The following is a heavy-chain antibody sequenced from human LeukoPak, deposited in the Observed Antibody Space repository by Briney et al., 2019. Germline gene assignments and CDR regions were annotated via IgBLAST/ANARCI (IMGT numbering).Heavy chain of an antibody. V-gene: IGHV4-34*01. CDR1: GGSFSGYY. CDR3: ARGRRGGWHLGAFGI. D-gene: IGHD6-19*01. CDR2: INHSGST. J-gene: IGHJ3*02. Sequence: SETLSLTCAVYGGSFSGYYWSWIRQPPGKGLEWIGEINHSGSTNYNPSLKSRVTISVDTSKNQFSLKLSSVAAADTAVYYCARGRRGGWHLGAFGIWGQGTMVTVSS.